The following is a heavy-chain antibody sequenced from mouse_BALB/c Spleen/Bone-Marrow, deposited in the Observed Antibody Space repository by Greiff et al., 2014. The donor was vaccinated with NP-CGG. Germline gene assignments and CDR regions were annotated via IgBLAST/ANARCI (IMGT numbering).Heavy chain of an antibody. CDR2: IHLNSGNT. J-gene: IGHJ2*01. Sequence: QVQLQQSGSVLVRPGASVKLSCKASGYTFTSSWMHWAKQRPGQGLEWIGEIHLNSGNTNYNEKFKGKATLTVDTSSSTACVDLSSLTSEDSAVYYCARHHRYAYYFDYWGQGTTLTVSS. D-gene: IGHD2-14*01. V-gene: IGHV1S130*01. CDR1: GYTFTSSW. CDR3: ARHHRYAYYFDY.